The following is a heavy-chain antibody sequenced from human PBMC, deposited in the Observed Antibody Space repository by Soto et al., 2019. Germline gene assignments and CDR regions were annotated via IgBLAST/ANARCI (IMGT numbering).Heavy chain of an antibody. V-gene: IGHV1-2*04. CDR1: GYTFTGYY. CDR3: ARGDNDYYDSSGYFFDY. D-gene: IGHD3-22*01. J-gene: IGHJ4*02. CDR2: INPNSGGT. Sequence: QVQLVQSGAEVKKPGASVKVSCKASGYTFTGYYMHWVRQAPGQGLEWMGWINPNSGGTNYAQKFQGWVTMTRDTSISTAYMELSRLRSDDTAVYYCARGDNDYYDSSGYFFDYWGQGTLVTVSS.